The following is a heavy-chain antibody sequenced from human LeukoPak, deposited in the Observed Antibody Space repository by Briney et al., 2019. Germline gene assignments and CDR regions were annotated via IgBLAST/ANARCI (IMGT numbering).Heavy chain of an antibody. CDR3: ARERLWEQRLVDYYYGMDV. CDR1: GYTLTSYA. CDR2: INAGNGNT. J-gene: IGHJ6*02. Sequence: APVKVSCKASGYTLTSYAMHWVGQAPGQRLGWMGWINAGNGNTKYSQKFQGRVTITRDTSASTAYMELSSLRSEDTAVYYCARERLWEQRLVDYYYGMDVWGQGTTVTVSS. D-gene: IGHD6-13*01. V-gene: IGHV1-3*01.